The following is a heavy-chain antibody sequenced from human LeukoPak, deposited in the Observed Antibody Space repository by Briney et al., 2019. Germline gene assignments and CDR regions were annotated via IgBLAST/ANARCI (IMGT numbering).Heavy chain of an antibody. Sequence: GGSLRLSCAASGFTFSSYWMSWVRQVPGKGLEWVSVIYTGGTTHYADSVKGRFTISRDNSKNTLYLEMNSLRAEDAAVYFCARSPAFHDGAVVKYYFDYWGQGTLVTVSS. V-gene: IGHV3-53*01. J-gene: IGHJ4*02. CDR3: ARSPAFHDGAVVKYYFDY. CDR1: GFTFSSYW. CDR2: IYTGGTT. D-gene: IGHD6-19*01.